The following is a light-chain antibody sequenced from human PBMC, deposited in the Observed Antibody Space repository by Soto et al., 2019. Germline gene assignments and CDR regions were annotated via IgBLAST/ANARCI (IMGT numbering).Light chain of an antibody. V-gene: IGKV1-39*01. CDR3: QQSYSSFFT. CDR1: QSISTY. J-gene: IGKJ3*01. CDR2: AAS. Sequence: DIQMTQSPSSLSASVGDRVTITCRASQSISTYLNWYQQKPGEAPNLLIYAASSLPTGVPSRFSGSGSGTEFTLAISCLQPEDFATYFCQQSYSSFFTFGPGTKVDVK.